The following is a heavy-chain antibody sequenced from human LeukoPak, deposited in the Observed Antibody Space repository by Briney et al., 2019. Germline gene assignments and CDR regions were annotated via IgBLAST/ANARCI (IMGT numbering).Heavy chain of an antibody. CDR2: ISRSGDSL. V-gene: IGHV3-11*01. CDR1: GFPFRDYY. Sequence: PGGSLRLSCAASGFPFRDYYMTWIRQAPGKGLEWVSYISRSGDSLYYADFVEGRFTISRDNAKNSLFLQMNSLRDDDTAVYYCAREVVIFPDYYYYGMDVWGQGTTVTVSS. CDR3: AREVVIFPDYYYYGMDV. D-gene: IGHD3-9*01. J-gene: IGHJ6*02.